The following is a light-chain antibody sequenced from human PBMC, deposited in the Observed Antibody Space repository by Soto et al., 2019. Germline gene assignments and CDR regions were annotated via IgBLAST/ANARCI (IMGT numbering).Light chain of an antibody. CDR1: SSSIGSNY. V-gene: IGLV1-47*01. CDR3: AAWDDSQSGPVV. Sequence: QSVLTQPPSASGTPGQRVTISCSGSSSSIGSNYVYWYQQLPGTAPKLHIYRNNQRPSGVPDRFSGSKSGTSASLAISGLRSEDEADYYCAAWDDSQSGPVVFGGGTKLTVL. CDR2: RNN. J-gene: IGLJ2*01.